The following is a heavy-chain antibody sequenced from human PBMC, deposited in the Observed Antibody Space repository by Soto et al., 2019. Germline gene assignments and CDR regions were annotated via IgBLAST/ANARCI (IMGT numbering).Heavy chain of an antibody. D-gene: IGHD3-10*02. CDR3: ARDGYVYYYDRSLAY. J-gene: IGHJ4*02. CDR2: ISGSGGST. V-gene: IGHV3-23*01. Sequence: GGSLRLSCAASGFTFSSYAMSWVRQAPGKGLEWVSAISGSGGSTYYADSVKGRFTISRDNSKNTLYLQMNSLRAEDTAVYYCARDGYVYYYDRSLAYWGQGTLVTVSS. CDR1: GFTFSSYA.